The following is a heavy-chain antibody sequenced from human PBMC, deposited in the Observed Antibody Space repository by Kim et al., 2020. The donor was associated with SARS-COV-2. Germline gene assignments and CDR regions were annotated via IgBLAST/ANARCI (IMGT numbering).Heavy chain of an antibody. V-gene: IGHV1-2*02. CDR3: ARGSNTLSAFDL. CDR2: INPDSGGT. Sequence: APGKGIEWMGWINPDSGGTKYAERCQGRVTMSRETSISTVYMELSRLKSDDTAVYYWARGSNTLSAFDLGGQGTMVTVSS. J-gene: IGHJ3*01.